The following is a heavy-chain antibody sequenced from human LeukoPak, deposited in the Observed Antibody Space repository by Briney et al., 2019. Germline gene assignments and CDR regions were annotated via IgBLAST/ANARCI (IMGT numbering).Heavy chain of an antibody. V-gene: IGHV3-48*01. CDR3: ATAYGSQ. CDR2: IGSSGSPI. Sequence: GGSLRLSCAASGYTFSTHSMNWVHRAPGKGLEWLSNIGSSGSPISYADSVKGRFTISRDNAKNSLYLQMNSLRAEDTAVYYCATAYGSQWGQGTLVTVSS. D-gene: IGHD2-15*01. J-gene: IGHJ4*02. CDR1: GYTFSTHS.